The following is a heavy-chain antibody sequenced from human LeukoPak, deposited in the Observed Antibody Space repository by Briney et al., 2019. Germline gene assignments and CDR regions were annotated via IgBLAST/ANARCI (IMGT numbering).Heavy chain of an antibody. D-gene: IGHD4-17*01. CDR1: GFTFSSYW. V-gene: IGHV3-33*08. J-gene: IGHJ4*02. CDR2: IWYDGSNK. Sequence: PGGSLRLSCVASGFTFSSYWMHWVRQAPGKGLEWVAVIWYDGSNKYYVDSVKGRFTISRDNSKNTLYLQMNSLRAEDTAVYYCARDQNEGYGDYFYYFDYWGQGTLVTVSS. CDR3: ARDQNEGYGDYFYYFDY.